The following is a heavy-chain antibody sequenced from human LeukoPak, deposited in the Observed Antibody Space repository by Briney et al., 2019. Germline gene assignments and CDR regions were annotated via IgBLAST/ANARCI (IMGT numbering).Heavy chain of an antibody. Sequence: PSETLSLTCTVSGGSISSSSYYWGWIRQPPGKGLEWIGSIYYSGSTYYNPSLKSRVTISVDTSKNQFSLKLSSVTAADTAVYYCARSYGDYRNGDFDYWGQGTLVTVSS. CDR3: ARSYGDYRNGDFDY. CDR1: GGSISSSSYY. D-gene: IGHD4-17*01. J-gene: IGHJ4*02. V-gene: IGHV4-39*07. CDR2: IYYSGST.